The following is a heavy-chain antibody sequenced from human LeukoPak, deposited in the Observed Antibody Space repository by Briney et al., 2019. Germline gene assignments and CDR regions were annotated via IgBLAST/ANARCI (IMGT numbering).Heavy chain of an antibody. CDR3: ALGDILTGYYQDDYYYYYMDV. V-gene: IGHV1-69*13. CDR1: GGTFSSYA. Sequence: GASVKVSCKASGGTFSSYAISWVRQAPGQGLEWMGGIIPIFGTANYAQKFQGRVTITADESTSTAYMELSSQRSEDTAVYYCALGDILTGYYQDDYYYYYMDVWGKGTTVTISS. J-gene: IGHJ6*03. D-gene: IGHD3-9*01. CDR2: IIPIFGTA.